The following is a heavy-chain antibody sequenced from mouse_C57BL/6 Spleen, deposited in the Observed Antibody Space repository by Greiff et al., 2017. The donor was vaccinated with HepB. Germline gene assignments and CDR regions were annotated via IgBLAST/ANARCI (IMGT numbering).Heavy chain of an antibody. D-gene: IGHD1-1*01. CDR1: GFTFSDYY. Sequence: EVKVVESEGGLVQPGSSMKLSCTASGFTFSDYYMAWVRQVPEKGLEWVANINYDGSSTYYLDSLKSRFIISRDNAKNILYLQMSSLKSEDTATYYCARGVITTVVAPYWYFDVWGTGTTVTVSS. CDR2: INYDGSST. CDR3: ARGVITTVVAPYWYFDV. V-gene: IGHV5-16*01. J-gene: IGHJ1*03.